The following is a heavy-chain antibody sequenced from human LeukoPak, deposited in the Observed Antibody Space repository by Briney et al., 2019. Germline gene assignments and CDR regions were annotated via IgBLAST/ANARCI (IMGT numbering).Heavy chain of an antibody. Sequence: GASVKVSCKASGYTFTGYYMHWVRQAPGQGLEWMGWINPNSGGTNYAQKFQDRVTTTRDTSISTVYMELSRLRSDDTAVYYCARSPDILTGEKFDYWGQGTLVTVSS. V-gene: IGHV1-2*02. CDR2: INPNSGGT. CDR1: GYTFTGYY. J-gene: IGHJ4*02. CDR3: ARSPDILTGEKFDY. D-gene: IGHD3-9*01.